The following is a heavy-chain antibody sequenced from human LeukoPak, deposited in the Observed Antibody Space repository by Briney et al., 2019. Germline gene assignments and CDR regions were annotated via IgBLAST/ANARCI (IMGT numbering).Heavy chain of an antibody. V-gene: IGHV4-59*01. CDR3: ARGHLETISGARLDH. D-gene: IGHD3-9*01. CDR1: GGSISSYY. CDR2: IYYSGST. J-gene: IGHJ4*02. Sequence: SETLSLTCTVSGGSISSYYWSWIRQPPGKGLEWTGYIYYSGSTNYNPSLKSRVTISVDTSKNQFSLKLSSVTAADTAVYYCARGHLETISGARLDHWGQGALVTVSS.